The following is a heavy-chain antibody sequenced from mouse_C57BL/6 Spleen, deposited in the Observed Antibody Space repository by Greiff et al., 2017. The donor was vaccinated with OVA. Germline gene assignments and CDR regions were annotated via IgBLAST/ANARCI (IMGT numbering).Heavy chain of an antibody. V-gene: IGHV1-82*01. CDR3: AGYYRDY. CDR2: IYPGDGDT. J-gene: IGHJ2*01. Sequence: QVQLQQSGPELVKPGASVKISCKASGYAFSSSWMNWVKQRPGKGLEWIGRIYPGDGDTNYNGKFKGKATLTADKSSRTAYMQLSSLTSEDSAVYFCAGYYRDYWGQGTTLTVSS. CDR1: GYAFSSSW.